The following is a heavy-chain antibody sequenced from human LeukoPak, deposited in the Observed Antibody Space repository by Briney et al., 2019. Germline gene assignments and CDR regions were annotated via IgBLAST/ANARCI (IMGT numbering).Heavy chain of an antibody. J-gene: IGHJ5*02. D-gene: IGHD3-22*01. V-gene: IGHV3-13*01. CDR3: AKSSWLVWFDP. Sequence: GGSLRLSCAASGFTFSSYEMHWVRQGLGKGLEWVSAIGTAGDTHYPDSVKGRFTVSREDANNAVYLQLSSLRAGDSAVYYCAKSSWLVWFDPWGQGTLVTVSS. CDR2: IGTAGDT. CDR1: GFTFSSYE.